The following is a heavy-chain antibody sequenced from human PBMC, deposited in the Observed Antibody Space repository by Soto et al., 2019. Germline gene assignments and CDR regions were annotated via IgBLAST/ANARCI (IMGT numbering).Heavy chain of an antibody. CDR2: IYYSGNT. D-gene: IGHD1-1*01. CDR1: GVSVSNYY. CDR3: GQERGKH. J-gene: IGHJ4*02. Sequence: SETLSLTCTVSGVSVSNYYWSWIRQSPGKGLEWIGYIYYSGNTHYNSSLKSRLTISLGTPKNQFSLKLTSVTAADTAIYYCGQERGKHWGQGTLVTVSS. V-gene: IGHV4-59*02.